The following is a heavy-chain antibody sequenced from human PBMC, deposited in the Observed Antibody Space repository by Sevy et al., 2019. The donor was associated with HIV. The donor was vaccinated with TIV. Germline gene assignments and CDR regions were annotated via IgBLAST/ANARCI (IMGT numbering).Heavy chain of an antibody. D-gene: IGHD1-26*01. J-gene: IGHJ4*02. Sequence: SETLSLTCTVSGGSITSLYWNWIRQPPGKGLEWIANIYYNGHIKYNPSLKSRVTLSLVTSTNQFSLRLSSVTAADTATDFCAGENAWGRGYSWGQGTLVTVSS. CDR1: GGSITSLY. CDR2: IYYNGHI. V-gene: IGHV4-59*08. CDR3: AGENAWGRGYS.